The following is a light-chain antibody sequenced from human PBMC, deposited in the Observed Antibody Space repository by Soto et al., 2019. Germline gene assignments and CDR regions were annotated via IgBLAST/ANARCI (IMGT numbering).Light chain of an antibody. CDR3: QQRSNWQGAT. J-gene: IGKJ4*01. CDR1: QSVAYTY. CDR2: GAS. Sequence: EIIMTQSPATLSVSPGDSATLSCRASQSVAYTYLAWFQQKPGQAPRLLIYGASNRATGIPDRFSGSGSGTDFTLTISSLEPEDFAVYYCQQRSNWQGATFGGGTKVDIK. V-gene: IGKV3D-20*02.